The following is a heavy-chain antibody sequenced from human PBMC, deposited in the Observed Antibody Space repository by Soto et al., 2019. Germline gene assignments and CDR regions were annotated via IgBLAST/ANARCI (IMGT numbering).Heavy chain of an antibody. V-gene: IGHV4-34*01. CDR2: INHSGST. D-gene: IGHD3-22*01. J-gene: IGHJ4*02. Sequence: PSETLSLTCAVYGGSFSGYYWSWIRQPPGKGLEWIGEINHSGSTNYNPSLKSRVTISVDTSKNQFSLKLSSVTAADTAVYYCAISSGYYFYYWGQGTLVTVSS. CDR3: AISSGYYFYY. CDR1: GGSFSGYY.